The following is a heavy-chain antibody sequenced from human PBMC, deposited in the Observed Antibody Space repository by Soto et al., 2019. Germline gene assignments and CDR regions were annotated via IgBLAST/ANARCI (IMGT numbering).Heavy chain of an antibody. D-gene: IGHD2-2*01. CDR3: ARGHIVVVPDAPSPLNWLDP. J-gene: IGHJ5*02. CDR2: IYYSGST. Sequence: SETLSLTCTVSGGSISSGDYYWSWIRQPPGKGLEWIGYIYYSGSTYYNPSLKSRVTISVDTSKNQFSLKLSSVTAADTAVYYCARGHIVVVPDAPSPLNWLDPWGQGTLVTVYS. V-gene: IGHV4-30-4*01. CDR1: GGSISSGDYY.